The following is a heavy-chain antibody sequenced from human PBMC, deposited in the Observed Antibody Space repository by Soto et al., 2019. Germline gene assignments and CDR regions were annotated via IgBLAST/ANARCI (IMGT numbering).Heavy chain of an antibody. CDR2: SRTRATSYTT. J-gene: IGHJ3*02. CDR1: GFTFSDHC. D-gene: IGHD6-19*01. CDR3: VRSVKQWPTLRAFDI. Sequence: GGSLRLSCAASGFTFSDHCIDWVRQAPGKGLEWVGRSRTRATSYTTEYAASVKGRFTISRDDSQSSVFLQMNNLKTDDTAVYYCVRSVKQWPTLRAFDIWGQGTMVTVSS. V-gene: IGHV3-72*01.